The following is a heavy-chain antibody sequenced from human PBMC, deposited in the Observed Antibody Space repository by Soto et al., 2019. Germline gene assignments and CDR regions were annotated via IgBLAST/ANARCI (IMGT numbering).Heavy chain of an antibody. CDR2: ISSNGGST. V-gene: IGHV3-64*01. J-gene: IGHJ4*02. CDR1: GFTFSSYA. CDR3: AREGAAATTGDYYFDY. Sequence: GGSLRLSCAASGFTFSSYAMHWFRQAPGKGLEYVSVISSNGGSTYYANFVKGRFTISRDNSKNTLYVQMGSLRAEDTAVYYCAREGAAATTGDYYFDYWGQGTLVTVSS. D-gene: IGHD6-13*01.